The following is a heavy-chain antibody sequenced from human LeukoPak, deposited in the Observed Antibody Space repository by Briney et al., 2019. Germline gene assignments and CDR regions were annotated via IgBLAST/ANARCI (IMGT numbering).Heavy chain of an antibody. J-gene: IGHJ4*02. CDR3: ARMLYPLDIDSGGNSVAY. Sequence: GGSLRLSCAASGFTFTTYGTHWVRQAPGKGLEWVALISFDGSEKYYAESVKGRFTISRDNSKNTLYLQMTSLRAEDTAVYYCARMLYPLDIDSGGNSVAYWGQGTLVTVSS. V-gene: IGHV3-30*03. CDR2: ISFDGSEK. D-gene: IGHD4-23*01. CDR1: GFTFTTYG.